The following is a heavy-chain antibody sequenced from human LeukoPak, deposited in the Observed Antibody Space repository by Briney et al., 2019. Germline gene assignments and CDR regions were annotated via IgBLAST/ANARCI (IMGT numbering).Heavy chain of an antibody. V-gene: IGHV1-2*02. Sequence: ASVKVSCKASGYTFTGYYMHWVRQAPGQGLEGMGWVNPNSGGTNYAQKFQGRVTMTRDTSISTAYMELSRLRSDDTAVYYCARGYDFWSGYQHWGQGTLVTVSS. CDR2: VNPNSGGT. CDR3: ARGYDFWSGYQH. CDR1: GYTFTGYY. D-gene: IGHD3-3*01. J-gene: IGHJ4*02.